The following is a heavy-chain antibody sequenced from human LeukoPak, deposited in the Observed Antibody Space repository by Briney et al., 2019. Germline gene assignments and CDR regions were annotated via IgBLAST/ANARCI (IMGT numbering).Heavy chain of an antibody. Sequence: QPGGSLRLSCAASGFTFSSYWMHWVRQAPGKGLVWVSRINSDGSTTEYADSVKGRFTISRDNSKNTLSLQMNSLRAEDTAIYHCAKGFGYRSTYPFDYWGQGTLVTVSS. J-gene: IGHJ4*02. CDR3: AKGFGYRSTYPFDY. CDR2: INSDGSTT. D-gene: IGHD5-18*01. V-gene: IGHV3-74*01. CDR1: GFTFSSYW.